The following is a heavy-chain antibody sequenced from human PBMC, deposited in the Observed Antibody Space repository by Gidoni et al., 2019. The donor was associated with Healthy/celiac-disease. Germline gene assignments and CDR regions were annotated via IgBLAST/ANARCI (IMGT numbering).Heavy chain of an antibody. J-gene: IGHJ5*02. CDR1: GGSISSGDYY. Sequence: QVQLQESGPGLVKPSQTLSLTCTVSGGSISSGDYYWLWFRQPPGKGLEWIGSIYYSGSTYYNPSLTDRVTISVHTSQNHFSLKLSSVTAADTAVYYCARGRDYYDSSFRAAVGIAPRPNWFDPWGQGTLVTVSS. CDR2: IYYSGST. CDR3: ARGRDYYDSSFRAAVGIAPRPNWFDP. D-gene: IGHD3-22*01. V-gene: IGHV4-30-4*01.